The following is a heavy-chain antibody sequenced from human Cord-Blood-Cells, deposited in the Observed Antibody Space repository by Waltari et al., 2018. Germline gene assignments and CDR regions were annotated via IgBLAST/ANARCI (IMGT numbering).Heavy chain of an antibody. CDR2: INHSGST. CDR3: ARDVADCSGGSCYHAFDI. Sequence: QVQLQQWGAGLLKPSETLSLTCAVYGGSFSGSYWSWIRQPPGKGLEWIGEINHSGSTNYNPSLKSRVTISVDTSKNQFSLKLSSVTAADTAVYYCARDVADCSGGSCYHAFDIWGQGTMVTVSS. J-gene: IGHJ3*02. CDR1: GGSFSGSY. D-gene: IGHD2-15*01. V-gene: IGHV4-34*01.